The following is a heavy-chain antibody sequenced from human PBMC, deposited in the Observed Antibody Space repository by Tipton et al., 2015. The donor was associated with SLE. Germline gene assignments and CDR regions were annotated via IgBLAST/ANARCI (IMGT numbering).Heavy chain of an antibody. CDR1: GYSISSGYY. J-gene: IGHJ5*02. V-gene: IGHV4-38-2*02. CDR3: AREGSSWSDWFDP. CDR2: IYHSGST. D-gene: IGHD6-13*01. Sequence: TLSLTCAVSGYSISSGYYWGWIRQPPGKGLEWIGSIYHSGSTNYNPSLKSRVTISVDTSKKQSSLKLSPVTAADTAVYYCAREGSSWSDWFDPWGQGTLVTVSS.